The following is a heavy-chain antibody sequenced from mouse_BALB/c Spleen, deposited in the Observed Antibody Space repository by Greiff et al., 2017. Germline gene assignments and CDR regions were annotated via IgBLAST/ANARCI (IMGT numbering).Heavy chain of an antibody. Sequence: EVKLVESGGGLVKPGGSLKLSCAASGFAFSSYDMSWVRQTPEKRLEWVAYISSGGGSTYYPDTVKGRFTISRDNAKNTLYLQMSSLKSEDTAMYYCARDRYDVGFAYWGQGTLVTVSA. D-gene: IGHD2-14*01. CDR2: ISSGGGST. CDR1: GFAFSSYD. CDR3: ARDRYDVGFAY. J-gene: IGHJ3*01. V-gene: IGHV5-12-1*01.